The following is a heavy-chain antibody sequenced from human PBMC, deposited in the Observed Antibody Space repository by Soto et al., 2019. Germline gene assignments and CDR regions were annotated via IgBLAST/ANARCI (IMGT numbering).Heavy chain of an antibody. Sequence: SVKVSCKASGGTFSSYTISWVRQAPGQGLEWMGRIIPILGIANYAQKFQGRVTITADKSTSTAYMELSSLRSEDTAVYYCARESGSSGWYGYDYWGQGTLVTVSS. J-gene: IGHJ4*02. V-gene: IGHV1-69*04. CDR3: ARESGSSGWYGYDY. CDR1: GGTFSSYT. CDR2: IIPILGIA. D-gene: IGHD6-19*01.